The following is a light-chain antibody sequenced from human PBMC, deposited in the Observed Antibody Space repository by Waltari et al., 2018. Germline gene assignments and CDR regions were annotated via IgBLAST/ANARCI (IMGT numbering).Light chain of an antibody. V-gene: IGKV3D-15*01. J-gene: IGKJ1*01. Sequence: EIVMTQSPATLSLSPGERVTLSCRASQSVSSNLAWYQQKPGQAPRLLIYGASSRATGIPDRFSGGGSATEFTLTITSLEPEDVAVYFCQQNSNWLRTFGQGTKVEIK. CDR3: QQNSNWLRT. CDR2: GAS. CDR1: QSVSSN.